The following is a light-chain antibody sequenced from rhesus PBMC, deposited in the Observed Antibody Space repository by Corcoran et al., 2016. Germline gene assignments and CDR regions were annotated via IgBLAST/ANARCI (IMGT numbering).Light chain of an antibody. V-gene: IGKV2-60*01. J-gene: IGKJ2*01. Sequence: DIVMTQTPLSLPVTLGEPASISCRSSQSLLSSNGYNYLNWYLQQPGQSPQLLFDDGSNRASGVPERFRCSGSGTDFTLKISRVEAEDVGVYYCMQTLQTPYSFGQGTKVEIK. CDR1: QSLLSSNGYNY. CDR3: MQTLQTPYS. CDR2: DGS.